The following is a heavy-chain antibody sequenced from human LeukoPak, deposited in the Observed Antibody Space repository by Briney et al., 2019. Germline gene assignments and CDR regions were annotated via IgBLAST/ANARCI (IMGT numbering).Heavy chain of an antibody. Sequence: ASVKVSCKASGYTFAGYYMHWVRQAPGQGLEWMGWINPNSGGANYAQKFHGRVTMTRDTSISTAYMELSRLRSDDTAVYYCARVGTTVTTFDYWGQGTLVTVSS. J-gene: IGHJ4*02. V-gene: IGHV1-2*02. CDR1: GYTFAGYY. CDR2: INPNSGGA. D-gene: IGHD4-17*01. CDR3: ARVGTTVTTFDY.